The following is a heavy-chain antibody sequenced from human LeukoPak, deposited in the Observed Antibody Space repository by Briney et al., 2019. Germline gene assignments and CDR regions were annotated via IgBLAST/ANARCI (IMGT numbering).Heavy chain of an antibody. J-gene: IGHJ4*02. CDR1: GFTFSDSA. D-gene: IGHD3-10*01. Sequence: GGSLRLSCAASGFTFSDSAMSWVRQAPGKGLEWVSAISGSANTNNYADSVKGRFTISRDNSKNTLFLQMNSLRAEDTAMYYCARGRLGELDYWGQGTLVTVSS. V-gene: IGHV3-23*01. CDR3: ARGRLGELDY. CDR2: ISGSANTN.